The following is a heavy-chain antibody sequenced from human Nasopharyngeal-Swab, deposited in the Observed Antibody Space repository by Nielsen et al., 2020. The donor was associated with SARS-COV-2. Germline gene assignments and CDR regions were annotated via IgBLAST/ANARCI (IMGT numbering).Heavy chain of an antibody. CDR3: ARDGGNSSSWYWYYYYYMDV. J-gene: IGHJ6*03. CDR1: GFTFSSYG. Sequence: GESLKISCAASGFTFSSYGMHWVRQAPGKGLEWVSSISSSSSYIYYADSVKGRFTISRDNAKNSLYLQMNSLRAEDTAVYYCARDGGNSSSWYWYYYYYMDVWGKGTTVTVSS. D-gene: IGHD6-13*01. V-gene: IGHV3-21*01. CDR2: ISSSSSYI.